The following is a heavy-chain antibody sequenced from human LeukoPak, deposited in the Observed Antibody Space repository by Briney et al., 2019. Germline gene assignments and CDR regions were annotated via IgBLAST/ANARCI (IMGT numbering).Heavy chain of an antibody. Sequence: APVKISSKASGDTFTSYGISWVRQAPVQGREWMGWISAYNGNTNYAQKLQGRVTMTTDTSTSTAYMELRSLRSDDTAVYYCAGGYSYGSDYYYGMDVWGQGTTVTVSS. V-gene: IGHV1-18*01. CDR3: AGGYSYGSDYYYGMDV. CDR2: ISAYNGNT. CDR1: GDTFTSYG. J-gene: IGHJ6*02. D-gene: IGHD5-18*01.